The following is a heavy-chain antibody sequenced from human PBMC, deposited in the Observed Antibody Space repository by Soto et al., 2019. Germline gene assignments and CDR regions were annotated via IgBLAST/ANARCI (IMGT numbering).Heavy chain of an antibody. CDR1: GYSFTSYP. CDR3: ARAYYDIWEDWFDP. Sequence: ASVKVSCEASGYSFTSYPMHWVRQAPGQRPEWMGSINAGNGNTKYSQNFQGRVTITRDTSATTTYMELSSLRSEDTAVYYCARAYYDIWEDWFDPWGQGTLVTVSS. D-gene: IGHD3-9*01. V-gene: IGHV1-3*01. CDR2: INAGNGNT. J-gene: IGHJ5*02.